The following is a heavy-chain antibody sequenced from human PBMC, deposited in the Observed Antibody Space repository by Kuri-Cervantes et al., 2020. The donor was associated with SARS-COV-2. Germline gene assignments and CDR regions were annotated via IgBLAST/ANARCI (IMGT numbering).Heavy chain of an antibody. J-gene: IGHJ4*02. CDR3: ARESMAGFDY. V-gene: IGHV3-74*01. CDR2: INSDGTST. Sequence: GESLKISCAASGFTFSRYWMHWVRQAPGKGLVWVSRINSDGTSTSYADSVKGRFTISRDNAKNTLYLQMNSLRAEDTALYHCARESMAGFDYWGQGTLVTVSS. CDR1: GFTFSRYW. D-gene: IGHD5-24*01.